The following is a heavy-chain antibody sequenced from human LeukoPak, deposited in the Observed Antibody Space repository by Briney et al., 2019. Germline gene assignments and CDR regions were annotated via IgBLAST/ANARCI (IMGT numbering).Heavy chain of an antibody. Sequence: GGSLRLSCAASGFTFSSYWMSWVRQAPGKGLEWVAHIKQDGSEKYYVDSVRGRFTISRDNAKNSLYLQMNSRRAEDAAVYYCARDRNYYDSSGYGMDVWGQGTTVTVSS. CDR1: GFTFSSYW. CDR2: IKQDGSEK. CDR3: ARDRNYYDSSGYGMDV. V-gene: IGHV3-7*01. D-gene: IGHD3-22*01. J-gene: IGHJ6*02.